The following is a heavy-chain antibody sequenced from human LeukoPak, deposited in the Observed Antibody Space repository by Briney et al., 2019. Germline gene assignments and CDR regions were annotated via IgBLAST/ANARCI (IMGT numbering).Heavy chain of an antibody. Sequence: ASVKVSCKASGYTFTSYYMHWVRQAPGQGLEWMGIINPSGGSTSYAQKFQGRVTMTRDTSISTAYMELSRLRSDDTAVYYCARDGDYGDPGSDYWGQGTLVTVSS. CDR2: INPSGGST. CDR1: GYTFTSYY. V-gene: IGHV1-46*01. CDR3: ARDGDYGDPGSDY. J-gene: IGHJ4*02. D-gene: IGHD4-17*01.